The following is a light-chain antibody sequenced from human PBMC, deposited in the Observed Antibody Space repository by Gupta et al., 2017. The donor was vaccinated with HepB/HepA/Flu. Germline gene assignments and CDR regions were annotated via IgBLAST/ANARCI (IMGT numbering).Light chain of an antibody. J-gene: IGKJ2*01. V-gene: IGKV3-15*01. CDR2: GAS. CDR3: QQYNNWHPDT. CDR1: QSVSSN. Sequence: IVMTQSPVTLSVSPGESAALTCRAGQSVSSNLAWYQQKPGQAARLLIYGASTRATGIPARFSGSGCGTEVTITISSLQSEDVAVYYCQQYNNWHPDTFGQGTKLEIK.